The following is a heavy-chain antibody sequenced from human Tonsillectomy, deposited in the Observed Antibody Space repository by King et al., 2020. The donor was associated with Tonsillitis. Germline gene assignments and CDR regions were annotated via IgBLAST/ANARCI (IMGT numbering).Heavy chain of an antibody. D-gene: IGHD1-26*01. J-gene: IGHJ3*02. Sequence: VQLVESGAEVKKPGSSVKVSCKASGGTFSSYGISWVRQAPGQGLEWMGGSIPIFGSANYAQKFQGRVTITADASTTTAYMELRSLTSEDTAAFYCAGGKVGPLISAAFEIWGQGTMVTVSS. V-gene: IGHV1-69*01. CDR3: AGGKVGPLISAAFEI. CDR2: SIPIFGSA. CDR1: GGTFSSYG.